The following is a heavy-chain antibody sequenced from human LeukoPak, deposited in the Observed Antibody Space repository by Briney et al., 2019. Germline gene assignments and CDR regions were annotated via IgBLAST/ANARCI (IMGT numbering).Heavy chain of an antibody. D-gene: IGHD4/OR15-4a*01. CDR1: GFTFNNYA. CDR3: ARDPGALPYFFDC. J-gene: IGHJ4*02. V-gene: IGHV3-23*01. Sequence: GGSLRLSCAASGFTFNNYALTWVRQTPGKGLECVSAISGDGVSPYYADSVRGRFTISRDNSKNTLYLQMNSLRVEDTAVYFCARDPGALPYFFDCWGQGTLVTVSS. CDR2: ISGDGVSP.